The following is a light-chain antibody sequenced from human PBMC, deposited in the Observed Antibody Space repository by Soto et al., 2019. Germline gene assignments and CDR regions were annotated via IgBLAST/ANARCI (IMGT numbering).Light chain of an antibody. CDR1: SSDVGGYSY. CDR3: SSYTTSNTLV. CDR2: EVS. V-gene: IGLV2-14*01. Sequence: QSALTQPASVSGSPGQSITISCTGTSSDVGGYSYVSWYQQHPGKAPKLMIFEVSNRPSGVSNRFSGSKSGNTASLTISGLQAEDEADYYCSSYTTSNTLVFGGGTKVTVL. J-gene: IGLJ3*02.